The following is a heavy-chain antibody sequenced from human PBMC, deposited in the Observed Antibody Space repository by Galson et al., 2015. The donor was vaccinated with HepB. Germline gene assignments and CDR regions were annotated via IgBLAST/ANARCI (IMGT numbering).Heavy chain of an antibody. D-gene: IGHD3-16*02. CDR3: GIVPGPMDV. J-gene: IGHJ6*03. CDR2: ISRHGDTK. V-gene: IGHV3-30*03. CDR1: GFTFSHYG. Sequence: SLRLSCAASGFTFSHYGMVWVRQVPGKGLEWMSFISRHGDTKLYADSVKGRFSISRDNSGNTLHLLMNSLSAEDTAVYFCGIVPGPMDVWGKGTTGTVAS.